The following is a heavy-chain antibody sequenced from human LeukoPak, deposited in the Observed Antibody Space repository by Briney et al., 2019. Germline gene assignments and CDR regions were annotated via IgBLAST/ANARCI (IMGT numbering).Heavy chain of an antibody. V-gene: IGHV4-59*08. J-gene: IGHJ4*02. CDR2: IYCSGNT. CDR1: GVSISTYY. D-gene: IGHD1-7*01. Sequence: SETLSLTCTVSGVSISTYYWSWVRQPPGKGLEWIGCIYCSGNTNNSPSLKSRVTISVDTSKDQFSLSLTSVTAADTAVYYCVRHRTGTTADYWGQGTLVTVSS. CDR3: VRHRTGTTADY.